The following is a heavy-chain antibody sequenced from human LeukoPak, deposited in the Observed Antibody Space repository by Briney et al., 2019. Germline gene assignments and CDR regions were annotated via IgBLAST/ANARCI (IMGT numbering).Heavy chain of an antibody. CDR2: IYHSGST. CDR3: ARETAERYRGSYFDY. D-gene: IGHD1-26*01. Sequence: SGTLSLTCAVSGGSISSSNWWSWVRQPPGKGLEWIGEIYHSGSTNYNPSLKSRVTISVDKSKNQFSLKLSSVTAADTAVCFCARETAERYRGSYFDYWGQGALVTVSS. CDR1: GGSISSSNW. J-gene: IGHJ4*02. V-gene: IGHV4-4*02.